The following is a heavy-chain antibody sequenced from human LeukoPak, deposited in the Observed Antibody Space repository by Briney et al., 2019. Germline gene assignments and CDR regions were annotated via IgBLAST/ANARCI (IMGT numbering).Heavy chain of an antibody. Sequence: SETLSLTCTVSGGSISSSSYYWGWIRQPPGKGLEWIGSIYYSGSTYYNPSLKSRVTISVDTSKNQFSLKLSSVTAADTAVYYCARGPQYYFDYWGQGTLVTVSS. V-gene: IGHV4-39*01. J-gene: IGHJ4*02. CDR3: ARGPQYYFDY. CDR2: IYYSGST. CDR1: GGSISSSSYY.